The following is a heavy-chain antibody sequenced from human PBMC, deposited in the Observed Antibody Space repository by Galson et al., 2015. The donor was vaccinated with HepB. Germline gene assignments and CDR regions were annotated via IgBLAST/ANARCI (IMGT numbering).Heavy chain of an antibody. CDR1: GFTFSSYA. D-gene: IGHD2-15*01. J-gene: IGHJ6*02. Sequence: SLRLSCAASGFTFSSYAINWVRQAPGKGLEWVSAISGSGGSTYYADSVKGRVTISRDNSKNTLYLEMKNLRAEDTAVYYCAKGLVVAAPPYGLDVWGQGTPVPVSS. CDR3: AKGLVVAAPPYGLDV. CDR2: ISGSGGST. V-gene: IGHV3-23*01.